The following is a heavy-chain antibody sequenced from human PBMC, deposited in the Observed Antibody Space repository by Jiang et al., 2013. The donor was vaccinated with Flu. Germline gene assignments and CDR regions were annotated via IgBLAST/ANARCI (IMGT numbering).Heavy chain of an antibody. CDR1: GFSFSGSA. CDR2: IRSEANSYAT. V-gene: IGHV3-73*02. J-gene: IGHJ4*02. D-gene: IGHD3-22*01. Sequence: VQLVESGGGLVQPGGSLKLSCAASGFSFSGSAMHWVRQASGKGLEWVGRIRSEANSYATAYAASVKGRFTISRDDSKNTAYLQMNSLETEDTAVYFCTRHRYSSGYYGYDFWGQGTLVTVSS. CDR3: TRHRYSSGYYGYDF.